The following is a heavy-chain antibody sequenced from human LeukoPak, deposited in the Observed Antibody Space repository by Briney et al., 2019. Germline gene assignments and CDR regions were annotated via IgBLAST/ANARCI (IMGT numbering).Heavy chain of an antibody. V-gene: IGHV1-46*01. Sequence: ASVKVSCKASGYTFTSYYMHWVRQAPGHGLEWMGLIITSAGSTTYAQNFQGRVTLTRDTSTSTVYMEMSSLRSEDTAVYYCARVEGLTATVTDWGQGTLVTVSS. CDR1: GYTFTSYY. CDR2: IITSAGST. CDR3: ARVEGLTATVTD. D-gene: IGHD5-18*01. J-gene: IGHJ4*02.